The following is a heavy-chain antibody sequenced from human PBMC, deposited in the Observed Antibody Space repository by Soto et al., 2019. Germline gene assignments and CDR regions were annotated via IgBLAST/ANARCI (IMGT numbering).Heavy chain of an antibody. CDR3: ARSQGSSTSLEIYYYYYYGMDV. D-gene: IGHD2-2*01. V-gene: IGHV1-2*04. J-gene: IGHJ6*01. CDR2: INPNSGGT. CDR1: GYTFTGYY. Sequence: GASVKVSCKASGYTFTGYYMHWVRQAPGQGLEWMGWINPNSGGTNYAQKFQGWVTMTRDTSISTAYMELSSLRSDDTAVYYCARSQGSSTSLEIYYYYYYGMDVWGQGTTVNVSS.